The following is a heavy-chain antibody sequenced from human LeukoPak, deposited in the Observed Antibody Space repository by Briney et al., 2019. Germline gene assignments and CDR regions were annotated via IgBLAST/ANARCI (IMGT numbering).Heavy chain of an antibody. V-gene: IGHV5-51*01. Sequence: PGESLKISCKGSGYSFSNYCIGWVRQMPGKGLEWMGNIYPGDSDIRYGPSFQGQVTISADTSISTAYLQWSSLKTSDSAIYYCARGAPFDYWGQGTLVTVSS. CDR2: IYPGDSDI. J-gene: IGHJ4*02. D-gene: IGHD2/OR15-2a*01. CDR1: GYSFSNYC. CDR3: ARGAPFDY.